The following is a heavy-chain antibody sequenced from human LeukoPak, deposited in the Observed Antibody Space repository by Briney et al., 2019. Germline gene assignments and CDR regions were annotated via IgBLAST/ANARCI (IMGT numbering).Heavy chain of an antibody. Sequence: TSETLSLTCAVYGESLNSYYWSRVRQPPGEGLEWIGEIYGSGTTEYNPSLKSRVTISMVPSKQQFSLSLSSVTAADTAVYYCARGAWATRLGSWGLGTPVIVSS. CDR1: GESLNSYY. V-gene: IGHV4-34*01. D-gene: IGHD2-15*01. CDR2: IYGSGTT. CDR3: ARGAWATRLGS. J-gene: IGHJ4*02.